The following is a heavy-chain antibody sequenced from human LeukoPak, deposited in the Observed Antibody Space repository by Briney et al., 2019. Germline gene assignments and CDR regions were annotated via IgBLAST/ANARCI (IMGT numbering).Heavy chain of an antibody. J-gene: IGHJ6*03. Sequence: ASVKVSCMASGDTFTGYYMHWVRQAPGQGLEWMGWINPNSGGTHYAQKFQGRVTMTRDTSISTAYMELSRLRSDDTAVYYCARDLIRFLEWLLIYYYYYMDVWGKGTTVTVSS. D-gene: IGHD3-3*01. CDR1: GDTFTGYY. CDR3: ARDLIRFLEWLLIYYYYYMDV. CDR2: INPNSGGT. V-gene: IGHV1-2*02.